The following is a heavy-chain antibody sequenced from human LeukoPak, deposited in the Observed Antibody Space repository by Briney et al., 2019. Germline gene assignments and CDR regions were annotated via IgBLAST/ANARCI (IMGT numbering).Heavy chain of an antibody. D-gene: IGHD6-25*01. CDR2: IYSSGST. Sequence: PSETLSLTCNVSSVSISSSSYYWGWIRQPPGKGLEWIGSIYSSGSTYYNSSLKSRVTISIDTSKNQVSLKMSSVTAADTAVYYCAKSGGYGLIDYWGQGTLVTVSS. CDR1: SVSISSSSYY. CDR3: AKSGGYGLIDY. V-gene: IGHV4-39*01. J-gene: IGHJ4*01.